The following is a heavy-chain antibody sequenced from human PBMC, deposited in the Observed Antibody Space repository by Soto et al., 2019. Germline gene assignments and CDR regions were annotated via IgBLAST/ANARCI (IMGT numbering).Heavy chain of an antibody. Sequence: SETLSLTGTASAGSISRYYWSCIRQPPGRGLEWSGYIYYSWSTNYNRSLKSRVTISVDTSKNQFSLKLSSVTAPDTAVYYCARGYSGYELRGQRTLVTVAS. CDR1: AGSISRYY. D-gene: IGHD5-12*01. V-gene: IGHV4-59*01. CDR3: ARGYSGYEL. J-gene: IGHJ4*02. CDR2: IYYSWST.